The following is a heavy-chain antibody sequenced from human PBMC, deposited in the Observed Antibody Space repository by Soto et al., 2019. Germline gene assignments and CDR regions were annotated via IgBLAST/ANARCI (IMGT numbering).Heavy chain of an antibody. CDR2: IYYSGNT. V-gene: IGHV4-39*01. Sequence: PSETLSLTCTVSGGSLGSSSYYWGWIRQSPGKGLEWIRNIYYSGNTFYNPSLKSRVTISVDTSKNQFYLHLSSVTAADTAIFYCASIAAPGTTHFDFWGQGTLVTVSS. CDR3: ASIAAPGTTHFDF. J-gene: IGHJ4*02. CDR1: GGSLGSSSYY. D-gene: IGHD6-13*01.